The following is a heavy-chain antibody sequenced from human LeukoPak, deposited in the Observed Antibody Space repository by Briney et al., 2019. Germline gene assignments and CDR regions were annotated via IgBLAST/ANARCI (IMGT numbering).Heavy chain of an antibody. V-gene: IGHV3-7*03. CDR2: IKHDGSEK. J-gene: IGHJ4*02. CDR1: GFTFSSYW. CDR3: ATPLDYYDRSDSHQGGD. Sequence: GGSLRLSCAASGFTFSSYWMSWVRQAPGKGLEWVANIKHDGSEKNYVDSVKGRFTISRDNAKNSLYLQMNSLRAEDTAVYYCATPLDYYDRSDSHQGGDWGQGTLVTVSS. D-gene: IGHD3-22*01.